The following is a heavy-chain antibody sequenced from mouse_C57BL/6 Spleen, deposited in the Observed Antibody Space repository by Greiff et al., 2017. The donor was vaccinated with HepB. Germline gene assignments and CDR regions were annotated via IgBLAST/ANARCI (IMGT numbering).Heavy chain of an antibody. V-gene: IGHV10-3*01. CDR3: VRPLITTVVARAMDY. J-gene: IGHJ4*01. CDR1: GFTFNTYA. CDR2: IRSKSSNYAT. D-gene: IGHD1-1*01. Sequence: EADGGLVQPKGSLKLSCAASGFTFNTYAMHWVRQAPGKGLEWVARIRSKSSNYATYYADSVKDRFTISRDDSQSMLYLQMNNLKTEDTAMYYCVRPLITTVVARAMDYWGQGTSVTVSS.